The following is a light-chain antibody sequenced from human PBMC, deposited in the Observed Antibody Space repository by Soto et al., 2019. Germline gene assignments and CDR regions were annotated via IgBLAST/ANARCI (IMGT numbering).Light chain of an antibody. Sequence: SSELTQPLSVSVAVGQTARITCGGNNIGSRSVHWYQQKPGQAPVLVIYRDTNRPSGIPERFSGSTSGNTATLTISRAQAGDEADYFCQVWDSSSSTVVFGGGTKLTVL. CDR2: RDT. J-gene: IGLJ2*01. CDR3: QVWDSSSSTVV. CDR1: NIGSRS. V-gene: IGLV3-9*01.